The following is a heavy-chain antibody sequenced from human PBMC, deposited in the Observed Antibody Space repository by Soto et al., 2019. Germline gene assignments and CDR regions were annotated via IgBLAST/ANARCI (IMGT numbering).Heavy chain of an antibody. CDR3: AKGLDGYCSSTSCYIFDY. CDR2: ISGSGGST. D-gene: IGHD2-2*03. Sequence: GGSLRLSCAASGFTFSSYAMSWVRQAPGKGLEWVSAISGSGGSTYYADSVKGRFTISRDNSKNTLYLQMNSLRAEDTAVYYCAKGLDGYCSSTSCYIFDYWGQGTLVTVSS. CDR1: GFTFSSYA. J-gene: IGHJ4*02. V-gene: IGHV3-23*01.